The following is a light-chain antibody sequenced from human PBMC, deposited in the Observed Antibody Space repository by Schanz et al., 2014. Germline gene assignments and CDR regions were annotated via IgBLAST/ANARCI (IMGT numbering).Light chain of an antibody. Sequence: EIVLTQSPGTLSLSPGERATLSCRASQSVSSSYLAWYQQKPGQAPRLLIYGASSRATGIPDRFSGSGSGTDFTLTIGRLEPEDFAVYYCQQRTNWPLTFGGGTKVEI. CDR2: GAS. CDR1: QSVSSSY. J-gene: IGKJ4*01. V-gene: IGKV3D-20*02. CDR3: QQRTNWPLT.